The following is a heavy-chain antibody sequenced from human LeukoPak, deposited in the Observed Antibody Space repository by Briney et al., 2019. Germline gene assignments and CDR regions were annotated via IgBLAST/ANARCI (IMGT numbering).Heavy chain of an antibody. CDR3: ARDSGYSYGFPFDY. CDR2: INSDGSST. D-gene: IGHD5-18*01. CDR1: GFTFSSYW. V-gene: IGHV3-74*01. Sequence: PGGSLRLSCAASGFTFSSYWMQWVRQAPGKGLVWVSRINSDGSSTSYADSVKGRFTISRDNAKNTLYLQMNSLRAEDTAVYYCARDSGYSYGFPFDYWGQGTLVTVSS. J-gene: IGHJ4*02.